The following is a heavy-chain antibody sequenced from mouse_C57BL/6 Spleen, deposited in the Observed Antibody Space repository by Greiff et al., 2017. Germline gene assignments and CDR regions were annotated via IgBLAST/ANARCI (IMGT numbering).Heavy chain of an antibody. CDR3: ARVGGSSSWFAY. CDR2: INPNNGGT. CDR1: GYTFTDYY. Sequence: VQLQQSGPELVKPGASVKISCKASGYTFTDYYMNWVKQSHGKSLEWIGDINPNNGGTSYNQKFKGKATLTVDKSSSTAYMELRSLTSEDSAVYYCARVGGSSSWFAYWGQGTLVTVSA. J-gene: IGHJ3*01. V-gene: IGHV1-26*01. D-gene: IGHD1-1*01.